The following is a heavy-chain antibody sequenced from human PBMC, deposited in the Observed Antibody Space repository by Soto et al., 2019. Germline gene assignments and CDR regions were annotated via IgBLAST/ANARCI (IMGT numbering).Heavy chain of an antibody. V-gene: IGHV4-39*01. J-gene: IGHJ6*02. CDR1: GGSISSSSFY. CDR3: ARHSPGYYFYGMDV. Sequence: PSETLSLTCTVSGGSISSSSFYWGWIRQPPGKGLEWIGSIYYSGSTHYNPSLKSRVIISVDTSRNQFSLKLSSVTAADTAVYYCARHSPGYYFYGMDVWGQGTTVTVS. CDR2: IYYSGST.